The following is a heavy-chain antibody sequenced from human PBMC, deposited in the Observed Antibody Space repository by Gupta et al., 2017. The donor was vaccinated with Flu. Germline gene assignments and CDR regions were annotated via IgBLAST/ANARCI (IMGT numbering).Heavy chain of an antibody. Sequence: EVQLLESGGGLVQPGGSLRLSCADSGFTFSSYAMSWVRQAPGKGLEWVSGISGSGGSTYYADSVKGRFTISRDISKNTLYLLMSSLRAEDTAVYFCAKGVAAAGSVYYGMDVWGQGTTVTVSS. CDR2: ISGSGGST. J-gene: IGHJ6*02. V-gene: IGHV3-23*01. D-gene: IGHD6-13*01. CDR1: GFTFSSYA. CDR3: AKGVAAAGSVYYGMDV.